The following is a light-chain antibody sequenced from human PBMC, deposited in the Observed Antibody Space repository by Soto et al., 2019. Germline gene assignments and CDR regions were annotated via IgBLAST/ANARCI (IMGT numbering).Light chain of an antibody. V-gene: IGKV1-5*03. J-gene: IGKJ4*01. CDR3: LQYESYPLT. CDR1: QSIGSE. Sequence: DIQMTQSPSTLSAAIGDGVTMTCRASQSIGSELAWYQQKPGKAPKLLIYKASSLESGVPSTFSGSGSGTEFSLTVSSLQPDDFATYYCLQYESYPLTFGGGTKVDIK. CDR2: KAS.